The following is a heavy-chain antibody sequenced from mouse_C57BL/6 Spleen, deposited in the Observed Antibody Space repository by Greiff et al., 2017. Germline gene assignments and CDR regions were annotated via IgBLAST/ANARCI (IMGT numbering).Heavy chain of an antibody. CDR2: IDPEDGET. CDR1: GFNIKDYY. V-gene: IGHV14-2*01. Sequence: EVQLQESGAELVKPGASVKLSCTASGFNIKDYYMHWVKQRTEQGLEWIGRIDPEDGETKYAPKFPGKATITADTSSNTAYLQLSSLPSEATAVYYCARDRLDYWGQGTTLTVSS. CDR3: ARDRLDY. J-gene: IGHJ2*01.